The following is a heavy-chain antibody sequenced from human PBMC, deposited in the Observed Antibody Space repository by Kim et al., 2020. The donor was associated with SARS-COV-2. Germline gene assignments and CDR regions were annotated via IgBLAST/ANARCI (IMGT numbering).Heavy chain of an antibody. CDR2: IKQDGSEK. Sequence: GGSLRLSCAASGFTFSSYWMSWVRQAPGKGLEWVANIKQDGSEKYYVDSVKGRFTISRDNAKNSLYLQMNSLRAEDTAVYYCARDGLGVYSSSWYGEYYYYYGMDGWGQGTTVTVSS. V-gene: IGHV3-7*01. J-gene: IGHJ6*02. CDR1: GFTFSSYW. D-gene: IGHD6-13*01. CDR3: ARDGLGVYSSSWYGEYYYYYGMDG.